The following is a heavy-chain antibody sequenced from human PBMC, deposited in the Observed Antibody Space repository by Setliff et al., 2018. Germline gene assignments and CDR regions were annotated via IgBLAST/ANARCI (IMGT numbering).Heavy chain of an antibody. CDR3: ARLVMRGTIDFLDN. V-gene: IGHV3-33*08. D-gene: IGHD1-7*01. J-gene: IGHJ4*02. Sequence: LRLSCAAFGFNFNTHTLSWVRQAPGKGLEWVAVIWGDGGTKYHADSVKGRFTISRDNAKNTLYLQMNSLRAEDTAVYYCARLVMRGTIDFLDNWGQGTLVTVSS. CDR2: IWGDGGTK. CDR1: GFNFNTHT.